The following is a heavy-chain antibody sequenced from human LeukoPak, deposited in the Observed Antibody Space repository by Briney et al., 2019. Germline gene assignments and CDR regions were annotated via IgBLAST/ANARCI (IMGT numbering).Heavy chain of an antibody. D-gene: IGHD3-22*01. CDR3: ARDSDYYDSSAYSFRGGLHYDF. V-gene: IGHV3-33*01. J-gene: IGHJ4*02. CDR1: GLTLSNYN. CDR2: IWHDGNYK. Sequence: GGSLTLSCVASGLTLSNYNMHWVRQAPGKGLEWVAVIWHDGNYKYYVDSVKGRFTISRDNSKNTVYLQMNSLGAEDTAVYLCARDSDYYDSSAYSFRGGLHYDFWGRGTLVTVSS.